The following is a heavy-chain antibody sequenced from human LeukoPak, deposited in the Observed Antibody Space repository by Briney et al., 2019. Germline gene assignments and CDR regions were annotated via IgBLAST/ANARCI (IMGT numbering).Heavy chain of an antibody. J-gene: IGHJ4*02. V-gene: IGHV1-2*02. D-gene: IGHD6-19*01. CDR3: ARDRSIAVAGSPGY. Sequence: ASVKVSCKASGYTFTGYYIHWVRQAPGQGLEWMGWINPNSGGTNYAQKFQGRVTMTRDTPISTAYMELSRLRSGDTAVYYCARDRSIAVAGSPGYWGQGTLVTVSS. CDR2: INPNSGGT. CDR1: GYTFTGYY.